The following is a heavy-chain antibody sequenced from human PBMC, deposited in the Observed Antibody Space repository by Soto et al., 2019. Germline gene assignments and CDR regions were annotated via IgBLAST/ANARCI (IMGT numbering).Heavy chain of an antibody. CDR1: GGTFSSYT. V-gene: IGHV1-69*02. CDR3: ARGLGYCTNGVCPPPGY. J-gene: IGHJ4*02. CDR2: IIPILGIA. Sequence: SVKVSCKASGGTFSSYTISWVRQAPGQGLEWMGRIIPILGIANYAQKFQGRVTITADKSTSTAYMELSSLRSEDTAVYYCARGLGYCTNGVCPPPGYWGQGTLVTVSS. D-gene: IGHD2-8*01.